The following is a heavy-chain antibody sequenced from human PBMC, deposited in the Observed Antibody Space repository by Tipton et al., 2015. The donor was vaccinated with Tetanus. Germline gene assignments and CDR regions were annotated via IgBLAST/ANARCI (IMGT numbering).Heavy chain of an antibody. CDR3: ARAPTSSGYYPYYFDY. CDR1: GGSFSGYY. D-gene: IGHD3-22*01. CDR2: INHSGST. V-gene: IGHV4-34*01. Sequence: TLSLTCAVYGGSFSGYYWSWIRQPPGKGLEWIGEINHSGSTNYNPSLKSRVTISVDTSKNQFSLKLSSVTAADTAVYYCARAPTSSGYYPYYFDYWGQGTLVTVSS. J-gene: IGHJ4*02.